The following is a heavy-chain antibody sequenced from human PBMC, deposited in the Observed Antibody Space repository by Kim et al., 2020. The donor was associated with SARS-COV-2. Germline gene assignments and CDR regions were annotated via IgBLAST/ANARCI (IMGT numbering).Heavy chain of an antibody. Sequence: SETLSLTCAVYGGSFSGYYWSWIRQPPGKGLEWIGEINHSGSTNYNPSLKSRVTISVDTSKNQFSLKLSSVTAADTAVYYCARGLPRFIVVVVAATPGGNWFDPWGQGTLVTVSS. D-gene: IGHD2-15*01. CDR1: GGSFSGYY. J-gene: IGHJ5*02. V-gene: IGHV4-34*01. CDR3: ARGLPRFIVVVVAATPGGNWFDP. CDR2: INHSGST.